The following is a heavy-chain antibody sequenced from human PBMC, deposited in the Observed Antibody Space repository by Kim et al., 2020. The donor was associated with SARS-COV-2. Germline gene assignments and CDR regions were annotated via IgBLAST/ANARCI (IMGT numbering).Heavy chain of an antibody. Sequence: GSTYYNPSLKSRVTISVDTSKNQFSLKLSSVTAADTAVYYCARSPSWFDPWGQGTLVTVSS. J-gene: IGHJ5*02. V-gene: IGHV4-39*01. CDR3: ARSPSWFDP. CDR2: GST.